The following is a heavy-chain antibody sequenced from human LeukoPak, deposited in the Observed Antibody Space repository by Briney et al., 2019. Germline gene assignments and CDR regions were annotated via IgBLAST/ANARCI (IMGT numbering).Heavy chain of an antibody. CDR2: INHSGST. V-gene: IGHV4-34*01. Sequence: SETLSLTCAVYGGSFSGYYWSWIRQPPGKGLEWIGEINHSGSTNYNPALKSGVTISVDTSKNQFSLKLSSGTSADTAVYYCASSGYSKGWLDTWGQGTLVTVSP. CDR3: ASSGYSKGWLDT. J-gene: IGHJ5*02. D-gene: IGHD6-13*01. CDR1: GGSFSGYY.